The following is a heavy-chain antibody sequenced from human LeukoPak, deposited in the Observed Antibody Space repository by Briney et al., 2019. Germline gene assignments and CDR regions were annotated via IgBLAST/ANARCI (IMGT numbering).Heavy chain of an antibody. CDR2: IIPIFGTA. CDR3: ATGGFGELLSWFDP. Sequence: SVKVSCKASGGTFSSYAISRVRQAPGQGLEWMGGIIPIFGTANYAQKFQGRVTITADESTSTAYMELSSLRSEDTAVYYCATGGFGELLSWFDPWGQGTLVTVSS. D-gene: IGHD3-10*01. J-gene: IGHJ5*02. V-gene: IGHV1-69*01. CDR1: GGTFSSYA.